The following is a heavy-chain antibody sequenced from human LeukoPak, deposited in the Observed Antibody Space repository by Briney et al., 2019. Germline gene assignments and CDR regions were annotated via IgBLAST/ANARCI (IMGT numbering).Heavy chain of an antibody. J-gene: IGHJ4*02. CDR3: ARVLWELLGRGGSYYFDY. CDR1: GFTVSSNY. D-gene: IGHD1-26*01. CDR2: IYSGGST. Sequence: GGSLRLSCAASGFTVSSNYMSWVRQAPGTGLEWVSLIYSGGSTYYADSVKGRFTISRDNSKNTLYLQMNSLRAEDTAVYYCARVLWELLGRGGSYYFDYWGQGTLVTVSS. V-gene: IGHV3-53*01.